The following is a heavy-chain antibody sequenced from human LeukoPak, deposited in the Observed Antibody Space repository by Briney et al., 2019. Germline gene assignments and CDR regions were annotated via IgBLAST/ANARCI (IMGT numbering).Heavy chain of an antibody. CDR1: GYTFTDYY. V-gene: IGHV1-2*06. Sequence: GASVKVSCKASGYTFTDYYMQWVRQAPGQGLEWMGRINPNSGGTDYAQRFQGRVTMTRDTSINTAYMELSRLRSDDTAVYYCARWGLTYYYDSSGSDQGGGNYWGQGTLVTVSS. CDR3: ARWGLTYYYDSSGSDQGGGNY. J-gene: IGHJ4*02. CDR2: INPNSGGT. D-gene: IGHD3-22*01.